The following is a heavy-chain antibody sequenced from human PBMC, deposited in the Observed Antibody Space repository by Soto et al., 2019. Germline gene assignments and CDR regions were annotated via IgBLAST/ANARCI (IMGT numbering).Heavy chain of an antibody. CDR2: INDGGTT. J-gene: IGHJ4*02. V-gene: IGHV4-34*01. CDR3: ARGVPGYSSSWYAY. D-gene: IGHD6-13*01. Sequence: QVQLQQWGAGLLKPSETLSLTCTVYGGSFSGHCWSWIRQPPGKGLEWIGEINDGGTTNYNPSLKSRVIISVDTSKNQFSLKLRSVTAADTAVYYCARGVPGYSSSWYAYWGQGTLVTVSS. CDR1: GGSFSGHC.